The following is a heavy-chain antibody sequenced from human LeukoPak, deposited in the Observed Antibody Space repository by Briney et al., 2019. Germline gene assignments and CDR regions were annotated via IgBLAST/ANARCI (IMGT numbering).Heavy chain of an antibody. CDR2: IIPIFGTA. CDR1: GGTFSSYA. Sequence: ASVKVSCKASGGTFSSYAISWVRQAPGQGLEWMGGIIPIFGTANYAQKFQGRVTITADESTSTAYMELSSLRSDDTAVYYCARTRYGDYSRAFDYWGQGTLVTVSS. J-gene: IGHJ4*02. CDR3: ARTRYGDYSRAFDY. V-gene: IGHV1-69*13. D-gene: IGHD4-17*01.